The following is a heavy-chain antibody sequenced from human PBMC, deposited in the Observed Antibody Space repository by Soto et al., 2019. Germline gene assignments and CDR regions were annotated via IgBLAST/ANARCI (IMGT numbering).Heavy chain of an antibody. D-gene: IGHD3-10*01. CDR2: INPNSGGT. V-gene: IGHV1-2*02. Sequence: GASVKVSCKASGYTFTGYYMHWVRQAPGQGLEWMGWINPNSGGTNYAQKFQGRVTMTRDTSISTAYMELSRLRSDDTAVYYCAREKLSWFSRAYDLDYWGQGTLVTVSS. CDR3: AREKLSWFSRAYDLDY. J-gene: IGHJ4*02. CDR1: GYTFTGYY.